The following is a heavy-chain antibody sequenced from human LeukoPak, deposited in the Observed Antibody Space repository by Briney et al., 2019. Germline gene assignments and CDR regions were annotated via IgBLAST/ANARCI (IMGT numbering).Heavy chain of an antibody. CDR2: ISSSGSTI. D-gene: IGHD3-22*01. V-gene: IGHV3-48*04. Sequence: PGGSLRLSCAASGFTFSSYSMNRVRRAPGKGLEWVSYISSSGSTIYYADSVKGRFTISRDNAKNSLYLQMNSLRAEDTAVYYCATIGITYYYDSSGLRSHFDYWGQGTLVTVSS. CDR3: ATIGITYYYDSSGLRSHFDY. CDR1: GFTFSSYS. J-gene: IGHJ4*02.